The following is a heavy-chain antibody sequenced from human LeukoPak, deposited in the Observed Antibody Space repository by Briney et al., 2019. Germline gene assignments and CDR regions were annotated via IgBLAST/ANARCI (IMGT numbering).Heavy chain of an antibody. CDR2: IWLDGSAE. J-gene: IGHJ4*02. CDR1: GFSLSSYD. V-gene: IGHV3-33*01. Sequence: GGSLRLSCAASGFSLSSYDMHWVRQAPGKGLEWVAIIWLDGSAEYYGDSVKGRFTVSRDNSKNTLYLQMDSLRVEDTAVYYCAREVTSDYWGQGTLVTVSS. D-gene: IGHD3-10*01. CDR3: AREVTSDY.